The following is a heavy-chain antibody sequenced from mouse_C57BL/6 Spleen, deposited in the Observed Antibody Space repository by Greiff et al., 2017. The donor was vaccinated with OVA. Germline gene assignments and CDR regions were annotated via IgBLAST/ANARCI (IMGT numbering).Heavy chain of an antibody. Sequence: QVQLKESGAELARPGASVKISCKASGYTFTSYTMHWVKQRPGQGLEWIGYINPSSGYTKYNQKFKDKATLTADKSSSTAYMQLSSLTSEDSAVYYCASGRGISFDYWGQGTTLTVSS. CDR1: GYTFTSYT. CDR3: ASGRGISFDY. V-gene: IGHV1-4*01. J-gene: IGHJ2*01. CDR2: INPSSGYT.